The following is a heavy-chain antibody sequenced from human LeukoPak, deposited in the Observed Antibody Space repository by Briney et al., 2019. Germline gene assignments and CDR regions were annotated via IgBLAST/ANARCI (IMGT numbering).Heavy chain of an antibody. J-gene: IGHJ6*03. D-gene: IGHD4-11*01. V-gene: IGHV3-21*01. CDR1: AFTFSNYS. CDR3: AREALTDYTKGTPYYYNDMDV. Sequence: GGSLRLSCAASAFTFSNYSMIWVRPAPGNGLEWVSSISSGSSYKNYADSLKGRFTISRDSGTTSLYLPMNSLRAEDTAVYYCAREALTDYTKGTPYYYNDMDVWGKGTTVTVSS. CDR2: ISSGSSYK.